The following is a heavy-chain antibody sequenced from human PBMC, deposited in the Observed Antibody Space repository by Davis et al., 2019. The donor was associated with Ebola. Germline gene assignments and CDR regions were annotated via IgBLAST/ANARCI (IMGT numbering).Heavy chain of an antibody. CDR3: ATPMAWGYYFDY. J-gene: IGHJ4*02. CDR1: GYTFTGYF. V-gene: IGHV1-2*06. CDR2: INPSSGDT. D-gene: IGHD7-27*01. Sequence: AASVKVSCKASGYTFTGYFMHWVRQAPGQGLEWMGRINPSSGDTNYAQKFQGRVTMTRDTSISTAYMELSSLRSEDTAVYYCATPMAWGYYFDYWGQGTLVTVSS.